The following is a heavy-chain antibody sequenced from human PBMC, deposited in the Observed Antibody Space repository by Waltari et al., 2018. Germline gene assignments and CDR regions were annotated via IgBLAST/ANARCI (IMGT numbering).Heavy chain of an antibody. J-gene: IGHJ4*02. CDR2: IHYSGGT. V-gene: IGHV4-39*01. CDR1: GGSISTSSYY. D-gene: IGHD1-26*01. CDR3: ARHVGEATTFDY. Sequence: QLQLQESGPGLVKPSETLSLTCSVSGGSISTSSYYWGWIRQPPGKGLEWIGSIHYSGGTYYNPSLKSRVTISVDTSKNQFSLRLTSVTAADTAVYYCARHVGEATTFDYWGQGTLVTVSS.